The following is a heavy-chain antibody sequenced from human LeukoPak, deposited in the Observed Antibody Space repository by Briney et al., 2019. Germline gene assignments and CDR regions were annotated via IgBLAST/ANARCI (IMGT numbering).Heavy chain of an antibody. V-gene: IGHV3-30*02. J-gene: IGHJ4*02. D-gene: IGHD3-3*01. CDR2: IRYDGSNE. CDR1: GFTFSSYG. Sequence: GGSLRLSCAASGFTFSSYGMHWVRQAPGKGLEWVAFIRYDGSNEYYADSVKGRFTISRDNSKNTLYLQMNSLRAEDTAVYYCAKDYDFWSGCPGYWGQGTLVTVSS. CDR3: AKDYDFWSGCPGY.